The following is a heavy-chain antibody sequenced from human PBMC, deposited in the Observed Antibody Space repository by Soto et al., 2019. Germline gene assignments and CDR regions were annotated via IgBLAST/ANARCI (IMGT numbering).Heavy chain of an antibody. D-gene: IGHD5-18*01. J-gene: IGHJ5*02. Sequence: QITLKESGPMLVKPTQALTLTCTCSGFSLTTSGVGVGWIRQPPGKALEWLALVYWDDDKRYSPSLTNRLTLSRETSNNQVVLTLTNVDPTDTGTYFCAHKGGFGYPESWGQGIMVTVSS. CDR2: VYWDDDK. V-gene: IGHV2-5*02. CDR1: GFSLTTSGVG. CDR3: AHKGGFGYPES.